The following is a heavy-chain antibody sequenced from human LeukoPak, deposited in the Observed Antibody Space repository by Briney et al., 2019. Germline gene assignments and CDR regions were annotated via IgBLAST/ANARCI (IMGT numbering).Heavy chain of an antibody. CDR3: ARGGYGGHFDY. V-gene: IGHV4-30-4*08. CDR1: GGSISSGDYY. Sequence: KPSETLSLTCTVSGGSISSGDYYWSWIRQPPGKALEWIGYIYYSGITYYNLSLRSRFTISVDTSKNQFSLKLSSVTAADTAVYYCARGGYGGHFDYWGQGTLVTVSS. CDR2: IYYSGIT. D-gene: IGHD4-23*01. J-gene: IGHJ4*02.